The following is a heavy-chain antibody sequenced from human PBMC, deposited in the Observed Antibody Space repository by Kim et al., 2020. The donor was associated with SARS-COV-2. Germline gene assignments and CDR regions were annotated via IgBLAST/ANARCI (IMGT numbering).Heavy chain of an antibody. CDR3: AKDHSDYYYGMDV. J-gene: IGHJ6*02. V-gene: IGHV3-48*03. Sequence: GGSLRLSCAASGFTFSNYEMNWVRQAPGKGLEWVSHITTSGSNTYYADSVKGRLIVSRDNAKNSLYLQINSLRAEDTAVYYCAKDHSDYYYGMDVWGQGTTVTVSS. CDR2: ITTSGSNT. CDR1: GFTFSNYE. D-gene: IGHD3-10*01.